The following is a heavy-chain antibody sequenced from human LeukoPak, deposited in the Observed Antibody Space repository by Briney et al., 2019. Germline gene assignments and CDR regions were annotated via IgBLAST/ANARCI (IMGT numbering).Heavy chain of an antibody. CDR3: AREEVSVISDTCCSGLGY. D-gene: IGHD3-10*01. CDR1: GYTFTGFY. CDR2: VNPNSGGT. J-gene: IGHJ4*02. V-gene: IGHV1-2*02. Sequence: ASVKVSCKASGYTFTGFYMHWVRQAPGQGLEWMGWVNPNSGGTNYAQKFQGRVTMTRDTSINTAYMELSSLRSDDTAVYYCAREEVSVISDTCCSGLGYWGQGTLVTVSS.